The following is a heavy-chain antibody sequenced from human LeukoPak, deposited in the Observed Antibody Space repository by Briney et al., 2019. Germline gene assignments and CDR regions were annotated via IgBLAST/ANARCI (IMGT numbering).Heavy chain of an antibody. CDR1: GYTFTSYY. CDR3: AREVGTYSGYYYYYYMDV. J-gene: IGHJ6*03. Sequence: ASVKVSCKASGYTFTSYYVHWVRQAPGQGLEWMGIINPSGGSTSYAQKFQGRVTMTRDMSTSTAYMELRSLRSDDTAVYYCAREVGTYSGYYYYYYMDVWGKGTTVTISS. D-gene: IGHD1-26*01. V-gene: IGHV1-46*01. CDR2: INPSGGST.